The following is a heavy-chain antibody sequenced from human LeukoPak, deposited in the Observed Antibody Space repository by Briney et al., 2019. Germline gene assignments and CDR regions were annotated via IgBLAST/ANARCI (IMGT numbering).Heavy chain of an antibody. CDR2: IWYDGSTK. CDR1: GFTFSSYD. J-gene: IGHJ4*02. V-gene: IGHV3-33*01. Sequence: GGSLRLSCAASGFTFSSYDMHWVRQAPGKGLEWVAVIWYDGSTKYYADSVKGRFIISRDNSKNTLYLRMNSLRAEDTPVYYSARGVATTIQGIDYWGQGTLVTASS. D-gene: IGHD2-21*02. CDR3: ARGVATTIQGIDY.